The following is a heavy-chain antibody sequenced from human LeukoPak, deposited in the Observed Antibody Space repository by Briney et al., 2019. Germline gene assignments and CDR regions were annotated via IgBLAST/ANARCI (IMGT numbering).Heavy chain of an antibody. D-gene: IGHD5-12*01. Sequence: ASVKVSCKASGYTFTGYYMHWGRQAPRHGPEWMGWINPNSGGTNYAQKFQGRVTMTRDTSISTAYMELSRLRSDDTAVYYCASGYSGYDPYTFDYWGQGTLLTVSS. CDR2: INPNSGGT. V-gene: IGHV1-2*02. CDR3: ASGYSGYDPYTFDY. J-gene: IGHJ4*02. CDR1: GYTFTGYY.